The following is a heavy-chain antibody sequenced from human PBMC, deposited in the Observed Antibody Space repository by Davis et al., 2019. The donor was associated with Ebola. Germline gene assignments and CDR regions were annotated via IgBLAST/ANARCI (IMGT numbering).Heavy chain of an antibody. CDR1: GYTFTSYG. Sequence: ASVKVSCKASGYTFTSYGVSWVRQAPGQGLEWMGWISAYNGNTNYAQKVQGRITMTTDTSTSTAYMELRSLRSDDTARYYCARDVRGITGPSEYWGQGTLVTVSS. D-gene: IGHD1-1*01. CDR2: ISAYNGNT. J-gene: IGHJ4*02. V-gene: IGHV1-18*01. CDR3: ARDVRGITGPSEY.